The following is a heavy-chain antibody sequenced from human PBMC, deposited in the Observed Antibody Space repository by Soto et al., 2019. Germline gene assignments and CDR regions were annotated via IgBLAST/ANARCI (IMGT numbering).Heavy chain of an antibody. CDR3: AKAYTVTNWFDS. D-gene: IGHD4-17*01. J-gene: IGHJ5*01. CDR2: ISWYSGSI. CDR1: GFTFDDYA. V-gene: IGHV3-9*01. Sequence: EVQLVESGGGLVQPGRSLRLSCAASGFTFDDYAMHWVRQAPGKGLEWVSGISWYSGSIGYADSVKGRFTISRDNAKNSLYLQMNTLRAEDTALYYCAKAYTVTNWFDSWGQGTLVTGSS.